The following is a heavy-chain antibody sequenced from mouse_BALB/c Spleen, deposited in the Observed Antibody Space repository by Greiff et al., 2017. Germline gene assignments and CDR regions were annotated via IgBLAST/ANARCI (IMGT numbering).Heavy chain of an antibody. Sequence: VQLQQSGAELVRPGTSVKVSCKASGYAFTNYLIEWVKQRPGQGLEWIGVINPGSGGTNYNEKFKGKATLTTDKSSSTAYMQLSRLTSEDSAVYFCARWDYYGSSSFDYWGQGTTLTVSS. J-gene: IGHJ2*01. D-gene: IGHD1-1*01. V-gene: IGHV1-54*01. CDR2: INPGSGGT. CDR1: GYAFTNYL. CDR3: ARWDYYGSSSFDY.